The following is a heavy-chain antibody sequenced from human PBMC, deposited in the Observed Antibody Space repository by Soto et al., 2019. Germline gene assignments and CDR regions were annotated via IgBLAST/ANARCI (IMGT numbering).Heavy chain of an antibody. D-gene: IGHD6-13*01. Sequence: PGGSLRLSCAVSGFTFSSYAMSLVRQAPGKGLEWVSAISGGTSSTYYADSVKGRFTISRDNSKNTLYLQMNSLRAEDTAVYYCAKERWAAAGTPTLDYWGQGTLVTVSS. J-gene: IGHJ4*02. CDR3: AKERWAAAGTPTLDY. CDR1: GFTFSSYA. CDR2: ISGGTSST. V-gene: IGHV3-23*01.